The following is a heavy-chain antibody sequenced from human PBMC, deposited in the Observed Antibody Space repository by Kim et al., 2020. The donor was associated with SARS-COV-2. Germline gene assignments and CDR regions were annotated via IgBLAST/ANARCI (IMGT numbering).Heavy chain of an antibody. J-gene: IGHJ6*02. CDR1: GGTFSSYA. V-gene: IGHV1-69*13. Sequence: SVKVSCKASGGTFSSYAISWVRQAPGQGLEWMGGIIPIFGTANYAQKFQGRVTITADESTSTAYMELSSLRSEDTAVYYCARDNSDFWSGPHWGYGMDVWGQGTTVTVSS. D-gene: IGHD3-3*01. CDR3: ARDNSDFWSGPHWGYGMDV. CDR2: IIPIFGTA.